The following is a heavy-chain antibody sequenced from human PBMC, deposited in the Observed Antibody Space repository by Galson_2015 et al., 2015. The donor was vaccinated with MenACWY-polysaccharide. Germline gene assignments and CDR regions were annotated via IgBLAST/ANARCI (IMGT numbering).Heavy chain of an antibody. CDR3: AKGVVPAANFDY. V-gene: IGHV3-23*01. CDR2: ISGSGGST. J-gene: IGHJ4*02. D-gene: IGHD2-2*01. CDR1: GFTFSSYA. Sequence: SLRLSCAASGFTFSSYAMSWVRQAPGKGLEWVSAISGSGGSTYYADSVKGRFTISRDNSKNTLYLQMNSLRAEDAAVYYCAKGVVPAANFDYWGQGTLVTVSS.